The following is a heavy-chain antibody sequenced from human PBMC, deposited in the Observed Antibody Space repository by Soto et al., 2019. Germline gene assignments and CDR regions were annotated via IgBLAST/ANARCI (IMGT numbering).Heavy chain of an antibody. V-gene: IGHV3-48*03. CDR1: GFTFSSYE. CDR2: ISSSGSTI. Sequence: EVQLVESGGGLVQPRGSLRLSCAASGFTFSSYEMNWVRQAPGKGLEWVSYISSSGSTIYYADSVKGRFTISRDNAKNSLHLEMNSLRAEDTAVYYCALSGYYYYFDYWGQGTLVTVSS. J-gene: IGHJ4*02. D-gene: IGHD3-3*01. CDR3: ALSGYYYYFDY.